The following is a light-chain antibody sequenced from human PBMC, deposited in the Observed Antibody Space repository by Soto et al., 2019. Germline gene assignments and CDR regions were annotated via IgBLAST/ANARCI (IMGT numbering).Light chain of an antibody. CDR3: KSYTSASTYV. CDR1: GSDIGTYNY. Sequence: ALTQPASVSGSPGQSITISCTGTGSDIGTYNYVSWYQHHPGKAPKFIIYDVTNRPSGVSDRFSGSKSGNTASLTISGLQAEDEADYFCKSYTSASTYVFGTGTKVTVL. CDR2: DVT. V-gene: IGLV2-14*03. J-gene: IGLJ1*01.